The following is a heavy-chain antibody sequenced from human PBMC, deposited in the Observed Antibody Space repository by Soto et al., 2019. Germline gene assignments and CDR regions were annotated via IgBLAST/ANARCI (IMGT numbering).Heavy chain of an antibody. CDR2: IYNSGNT. Sequence: LSLTCAVSGGSISSGFYSWSWIRQPPGQGLEWIGYIYNSGNTYYNPSLMGRVTISVDRSQNHFSLKLTSVTAADTAVYYCARGSDGVWNWFDPWGQGTQVTVSS. D-gene: IGHD2-21*02. J-gene: IGHJ5*02. V-gene: IGHV4-30-2*01. CDR3: ARGSDGVWNWFDP. CDR1: GGSISSGFYS.